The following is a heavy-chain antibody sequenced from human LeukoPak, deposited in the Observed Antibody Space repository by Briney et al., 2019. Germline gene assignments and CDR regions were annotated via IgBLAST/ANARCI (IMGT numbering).Heavy chain of an antibody. D-gene: IGHD2-15*01. CDR2: ISSSGSTI. CDR3: ARVRRYCSGGSCYFPY. J-gene: IGHJ4*02. Sequence: GGSLRLSCAASGFTFSSYEMNWVRQAPGKGLEWVSYISSSGSTIYYADSVKGRFTISRDNAKNSLYRQMNSLRTEDTAVYYCARVRRYCSGGSCYFPYWGQGTLVTVSS. CDR1: GFTFSSYE. V-gene: IGHV3-48*03.